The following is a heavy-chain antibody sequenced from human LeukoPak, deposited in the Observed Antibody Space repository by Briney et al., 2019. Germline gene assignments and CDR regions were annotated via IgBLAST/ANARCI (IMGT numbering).Heavy chain of an antibody. Sequence: ASVKVSCKASGYTFTSYYMHWVRQAPGQGLEWMGIINPSGSSTDYAQKFQGRVTMTRDTSTSTVYMELSSLRSEDTAVYYCARGRGRFYGSGSLVGEYYSDYWGQGTLVTVSS. CDR2: INPSGSST. CDR3: ARGRGRFYGSGSLVGEYYSDY. J-gene: IGHJ4*02. CDR1: GYTFTSYY. D-gene: IGHD3-10*01. V-gene: IGHV1-46*01.